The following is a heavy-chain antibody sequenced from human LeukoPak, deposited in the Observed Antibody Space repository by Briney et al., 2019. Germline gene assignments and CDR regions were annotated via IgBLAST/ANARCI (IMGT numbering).Heavy chain of an antibody. CDR1: GFTVSSNY. CDR2: ISGSGGST. Sequence: GGSLRLSCAASGFTVSSNYMSWVRQAPGKGLEWVSAISGSGGSTYYADSVKGRFTISRDNSKNTLYLQMNSLRAEDTAVYYCAKAHSSGWYRGSTAIYYFDYWGQGTLVTVSS. D-gene: IGHD6-19*01. V-gene: IGHV3-23*01. J-gene: IGHJ4*02. CDR3: AKAHSSGWYRGSTAIYYFDY.